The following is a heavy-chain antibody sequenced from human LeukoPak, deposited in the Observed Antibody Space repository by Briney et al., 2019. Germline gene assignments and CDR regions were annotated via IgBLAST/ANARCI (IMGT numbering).Heavy chain of an antibody. Sequence: PSETLSLTCAVYGGSFSGYYWSWIRQPPGKGLEWIGEINHSGSTNYNPSLKSRVTISVDTSKNQFSLKLSSVTAADTAVYYCARLFMLDSGESSGAFDMWGQGTMVTVSS. CDR3: ARLFMLDSGESSGAFDM. D-gene: IGHD2-21*01. CDR2: INHSGST. V-gene: IGHV4-34*01. CDR1: GGSFSGYY. J-gene: IGHJ3*02.